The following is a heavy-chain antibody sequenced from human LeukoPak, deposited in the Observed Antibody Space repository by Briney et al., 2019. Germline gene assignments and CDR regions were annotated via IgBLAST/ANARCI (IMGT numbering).Heavy chain of an antibody. CDR1: GYTFTSYY. Sequence: ASVKVSCKASGYTFTSYYMHWVRQAPGQGLEWMGIINPSGGGTSYAQKFQGRVTMTRDTSTSTVYMELSSLRSEDTAVYYCARGGSSGWYPSNYYYYGMDVWGQGTTVTVSS. V-gene: IGHV1-46*01. D-gene: IGHD6-19*01. CDR2: INPSGGGT. J-gene: IGHJ6*02. CDR3: ARGGSSGWYPSNYYYYGMDV.